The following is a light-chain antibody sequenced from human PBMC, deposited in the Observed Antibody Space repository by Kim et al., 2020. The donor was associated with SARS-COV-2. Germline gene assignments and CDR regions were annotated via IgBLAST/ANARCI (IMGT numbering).Light chain of an antibody. CDR2: GAS. Sequence: EIVMTQSPATLSVSPGERATLPCRASQSVSTNLAWFQQKPGQAPRLLIYGASTRATGIPARFSGSGSGTDFTLTISSLQSEDYAVYYCQQYNSLVTFGQGTKLEI. CDR1: QSVSTN. J-gene: IGKJ2*01. CDR3: QQYNSLVT. V-gene: IGKV3D-15*01.